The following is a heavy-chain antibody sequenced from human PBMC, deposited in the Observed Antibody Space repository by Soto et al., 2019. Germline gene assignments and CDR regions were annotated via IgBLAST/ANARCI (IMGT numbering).Heavy chain of an antibody. CDR1: GGTFSSYA. D-gene: IGHD2-15*01. J-gene: IGHJ4*02. Sequence: QVQLVQSGAEVMKPGSSIKVSCKASGGTFSSYAISWVRQAPGQGLEWLGGIIPIFGTANYAQKVQGRVTITADELTSTAYMELSSLRSEDTAVYYCARGPRYCSGGSCYRPDYWGQGTLVTFSS. CDR3: ARGPRYCSGGSCYRPDY. CDR2: IIPIFGTA. V-gene: IGHV1-69*01.